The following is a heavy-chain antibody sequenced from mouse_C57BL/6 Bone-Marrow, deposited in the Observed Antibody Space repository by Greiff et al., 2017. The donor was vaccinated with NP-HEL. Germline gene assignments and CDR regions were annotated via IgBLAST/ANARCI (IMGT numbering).Heavy chain of an antibody. CDR3: TRELLRRYYYAMDY. Sequence: QVQLQQSGAELVRPGASVTLSCKASGYTFTDYEMHWVKQTPVHGLEWIGAIDPETGGTAYNQKFKGKAILTADKSSSTAYMELRSLTSEDSAVYYCTRELLRRYYYAMDYWGQGTSVTVSS. J-gene: IGHJ4*01. D-gene: IGHD1-1*01. V-gene: IGHV1-15*01. CDR2: IDPETGGT. CDR1: GYTFTDYE.